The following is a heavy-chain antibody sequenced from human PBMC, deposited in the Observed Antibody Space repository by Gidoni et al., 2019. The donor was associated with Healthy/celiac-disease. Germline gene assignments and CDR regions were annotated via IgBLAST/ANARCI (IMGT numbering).Heavy chain of an antibody. CDR1: GYNLTSYE. D-gene: IGHD3-10*01. V-gene: IGHV1-8*01. CDR2: MNPNSGNK. Sequence: QVQLMQSGAEVKKPGASVKVSCKASGYNLTSYELNWVRQDTGQGPEGMGWMNPNSGNKGYAQKFQGRRTMTRNTSINKAYMELSSLRSEDTAVYYCARFFIWHGLDPWGQGTPVTVSS. CDR3: ARFFIWHGLDP. J-gene: IGHJ5*02.